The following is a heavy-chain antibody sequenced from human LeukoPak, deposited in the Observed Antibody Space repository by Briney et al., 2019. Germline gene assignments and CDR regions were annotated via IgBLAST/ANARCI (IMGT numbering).Heavy chain of an antibody. CDR3: AKTFIFGGDHFQH. CDR1: GFTFSSYA. V-gene: IGHV3-23*01. Sequence: PGGSLRLSCAASGFTFSSYAMSWVRQAPGKGLEWVSAISGSGGSTYYADSVKGRFTISRDNSKNTLYLQMSSLRADDPAVYYCAKTFIFGGDHFQHWGQGTLVTVFS. D-gene: IGHD2-21*02. CDR2: ISGSGGST. J-gene: IGHJ1*01.